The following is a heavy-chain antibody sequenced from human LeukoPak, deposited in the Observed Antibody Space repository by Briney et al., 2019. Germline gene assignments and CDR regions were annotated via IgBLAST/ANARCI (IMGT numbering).Heavy chain of an antibody. D-gene: IGHD3-10*01. V-gene: IGHV3-64*01. CDR1: GFTFSSYA. CDR3: AKAVLLRAPGTYYYYMDV. J-gene: IGHJ6*03. Sequence: GGSLRLSYVASGFTFSSYAMYWVRQAPGKGLEYVSAISSNGGSTYYVNSVKGRFTISRDNSKNTLYLQMGSLRAEDMAVYYCAKAVLLRAPGTYYYYMDVWGKGTTVTISS. CDR2: ISSNGGST.